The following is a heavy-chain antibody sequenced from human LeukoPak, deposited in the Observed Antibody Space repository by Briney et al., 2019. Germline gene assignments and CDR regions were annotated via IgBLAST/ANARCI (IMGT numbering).Heavy chain of an antibody. CDR2: ISAYNGNT. D-gene: IGHD4-17*01. V-gene: IGHV1-18*01. Sequence: ASVKVSCKASGYTFTSYGISWVRQAPGQGLEWMGWISAYNGNTNYAQKLQGRVTMTTDTSTSTAYMELRSLRSDDTAVYYCARDITVTTLRPDYYGMDVWGQRTTVTVSS. J-gene: IGHJ6*02. CDR1: GYTFTSYG. CDR3: ARDITVTTLRPDYYGMDV.